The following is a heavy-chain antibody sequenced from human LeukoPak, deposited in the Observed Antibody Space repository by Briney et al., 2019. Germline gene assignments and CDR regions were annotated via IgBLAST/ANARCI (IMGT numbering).Heavy chain of an antibody. D-gene: IGHD3-10*01. Sequence: SETLSLTCTVSGGSISSYYWSWIRQPPGKGLEWIGYIYYSGSTNYNPSLKSRVTISVDTSKNQFSLKLSSVTAADTAVYYCARAWGSGSSGWFDPWGQGTLVTVSS. V-gene: IGHV4-59*08. CDR2: IYYSGST. CDR3: ARAWGSGSSGWFDP. CDR1: GGSISSYY. J-gene: IGHJ5*02.